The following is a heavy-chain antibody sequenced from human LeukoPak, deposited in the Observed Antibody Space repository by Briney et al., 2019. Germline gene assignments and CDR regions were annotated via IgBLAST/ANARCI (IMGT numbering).Heavy chain of an antibody. CDR3: ARGDTVMPNRFDP. J-gene: IGHJ5*02. CDR2: INPNSGVT. Sequence: AASVKVSCKASGYTFTSHGISWVRQAPGQGLEWMGWINPNSGVTNYAQKFQGRVTMTRDTSISTAYMELSRLTSDDTAVYYCARGDTVMPNRFDPWGQGTLVTVSS. V-gene: IGHV1-2*02. D-gene: IGHD5-18*01. CDR1: GYTFTSHG.